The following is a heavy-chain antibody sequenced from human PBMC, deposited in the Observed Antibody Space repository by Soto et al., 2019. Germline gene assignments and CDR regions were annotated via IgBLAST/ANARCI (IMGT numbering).Heavy chain of an antibody. CDR1: GGTFSDYT. CDR3: AAKKYRTSSTNYFYSSGMDI. Sequence: QVQLVQSGAEVKRPGSSVKVSCRAAGGTFSDYTFSWVRQAPGQGLEWLGGIIPFVGSSKYAHTFQARGTFSADESTATAFMDLSSLRSGDTAVYYCAAKKYRTSSTNYFYSSGMDIWGQGTTVTVSS. CDR2: IIPFVGSS. D-gene: IGHD6-6*01. V-gene: IGHV1-69*01. J-gene: IGHJ6*02.